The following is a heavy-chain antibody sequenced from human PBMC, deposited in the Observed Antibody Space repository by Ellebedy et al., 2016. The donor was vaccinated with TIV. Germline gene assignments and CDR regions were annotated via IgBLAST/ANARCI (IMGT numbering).Heavy chain of an antibody. CDR2: IFYSGST. V-gene: IGHV4-31*03. D-gene: IGHD6-19*01. CDR1: GGSVSSGDFY. Sequence: SETLSLTXTVSGGSVSSGDFYWNWIRQHSGKGPEWIGYIFYSGSTYYSPSLKSRVIISQDTSKNHFSLTLSSVTAADTAVYYCARARAVAGTFALDYWGQGALVTVSS. CDR3: ARARAVAGTFALDY. J-gene: IGHJ4*02.